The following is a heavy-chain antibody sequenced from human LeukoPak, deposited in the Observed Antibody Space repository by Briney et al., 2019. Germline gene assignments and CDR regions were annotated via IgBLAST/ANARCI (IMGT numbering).Heavy chain of an antibody. V-gene: IGHV3-7*01. J-gene: IGHJ4*02. D-gene: IGHD3-9*01. CDR2: IKQDGSEK. CDR1: GFTFSSYW. Sequence: GGSLRLSCAASGFTFSSYWMSWVRQAPGKGLEWVANIKQDGSEKYYVDSVKGRFTISRDNAKNSPYLQMNSLRAEDTAVYYCARETYYDILTGYLNYWGQGTLVTVSS. CDR3: ARETYYDILTGYLNY.